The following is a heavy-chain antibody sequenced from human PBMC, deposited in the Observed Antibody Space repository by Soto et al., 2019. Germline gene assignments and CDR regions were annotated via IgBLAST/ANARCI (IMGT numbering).Heavy chain of an antibody. CDR1: GGSISSSRCQ. J-gene: IGHJ3*02. Sequence: SEALSLTFTFSGGSISSSRCQWGWIRQHTGKGLAWIASIKHTATTFYNPSLKSRVTLSVATSKNQFALKLSSVTAAETAVYYCARHGITGSYYDAFDIWGQGTMVT. D-gene: IGHD1-26*01. CDR3: ARHGITGSYYDAFDI. V-gene: IGHV4-39*01. CDR2: IKHTATT.